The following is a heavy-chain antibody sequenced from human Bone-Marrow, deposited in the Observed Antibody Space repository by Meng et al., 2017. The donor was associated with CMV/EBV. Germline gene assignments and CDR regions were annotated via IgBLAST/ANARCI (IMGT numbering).Heavy chain of an antibody. Sequence: ESLKISCAASGFTFSSYWMSWVRQAPGKGLEWVANIKQDGSEKYYVDSVKGRFTISRDNAKNSLYLQMNSLRAEDTAVYYCAREGSGYRNFDYWGQGTLVTVSS. D-gene: IGHD3-3*01. CDR3: AREGSGYRNFDY. V-gene: IGHV3-7*01. CDR1: GFTFSSYW. J-gene: IGHJ4*02. CDR2: IKQDGSEK.